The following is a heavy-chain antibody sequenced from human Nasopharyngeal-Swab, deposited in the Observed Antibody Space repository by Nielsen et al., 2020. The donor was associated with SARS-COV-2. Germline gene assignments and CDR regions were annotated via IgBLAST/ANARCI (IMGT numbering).Heavy chain of an antibody. J-gene: IGHJ6*02. V-gene: IGHV3-30*03. CDR1: GLSFSRYG. Sequence: GESLKISCVASGLSFSRYGMHWVRQAPGKGLEWVAVISSDGRRQKCADSVKGRFTISRDSSKNTLYLQMNSLRGEDTAVYYCTRRQPRWQHLLSVYYYYGMDVWGQGTTVTVSS. CDR2: ISSDGRRQ. CDR3: TRRQPRWQHLLSVYYYYGMDV. D-gene: IGHD6-13*01.